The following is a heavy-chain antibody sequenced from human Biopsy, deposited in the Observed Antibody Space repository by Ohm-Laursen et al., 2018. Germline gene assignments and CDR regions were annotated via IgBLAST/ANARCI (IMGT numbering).Heavy chain of an antibody. CDR1: GFTFSVYA. V-gene: IGHV3-9*01. Sequence: SLRLSCAASGFTFSVYAMHWVRQVPGKGLEWVSGISWNSGSIGYADSVKGRFTIARDNAKNSLYLQMNSLRVEDTAFYYCSNWGGSGCYSHLWGRGTLVTVSS. CDR3: SNWGGSGCYSHL. J-gene: IGHJ2*01. CDR2: ISWNSGSI. D-gene: IGHD3-10*01.